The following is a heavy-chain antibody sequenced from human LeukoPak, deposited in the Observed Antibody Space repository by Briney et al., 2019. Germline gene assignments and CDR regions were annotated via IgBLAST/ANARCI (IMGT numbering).Heavy chain of an antibody. CDR1: GFSLSTKG. V-gene: IGHV3-33*01. Sequence: PGGSRRLSCVASGFSLSTKGMHWVRQAPGKGLEWVAVTWYDGKKNDYGDSVKGRFTISRDNSKNSRYLEMNSLRAEDTAVYYCARTGITRNWYFDLWGRGTLVTVSS. D-gene: IGHD3-16*01. J-gene: IGHJ2*01. CDR3: ARTGITRNWYFDL. CDR2: TWYDGKKN.